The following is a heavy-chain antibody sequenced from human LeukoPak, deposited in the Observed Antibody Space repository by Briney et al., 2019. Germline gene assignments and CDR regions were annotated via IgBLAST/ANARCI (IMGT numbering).Heavy chain of an antibody. CDR1: AGSLSGYY. J-gene: IGHJ4*02. CDR2: INHSGST. Sequence: PSETLSLTCGVYAGSLSGYYWSWIRQPPGKGLEWIGEINHSGSTSYNPSLKSRVTISVDTSKKQFSLKLSSVTAADTAVYYCARPPLIYFGEKYFDYWGQGTLVTVSS. CDR3: ARPPLIYFGEKYFDY. V-gene: IGHV4-34*01. D-gene: IGHD3-10*01.